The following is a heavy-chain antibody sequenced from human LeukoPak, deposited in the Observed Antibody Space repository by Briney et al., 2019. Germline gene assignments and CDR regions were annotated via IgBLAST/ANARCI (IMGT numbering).Heavy chain of an antibody. Sequence: GGSLRLSCAASGFTFSSYSMNWVRQAPGKGLEWVSSISSSSSYIYYADSVKVRFTISRDNAQNSLYLQMNSLRDEDTAVYYCARDVDSSGWYGGYYFHHWGQGTLVTVPS. CDR2: ISSSSSYI. J-gene: IGHJ4*02. V-gene: IGHV3-21*01. CDR3: ARDVDSSGWYGGYYFHH. D-gene: IGHD6-19*01. CDR1: GFTFSSYS.